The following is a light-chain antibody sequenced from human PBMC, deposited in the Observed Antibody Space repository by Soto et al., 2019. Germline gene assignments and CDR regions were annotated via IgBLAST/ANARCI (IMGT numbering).Light chain of an antibody. CDR3: QQRGTLPYT. Sequence: EIVLTQSPGTLSLSPGERATLSCRASQSVSRYLAWYQHKPGQAPRLLIYDASKRATGLPVRFSGSGSGTDFTLTISSLEPEDFAVYYCQQRGTLPYTFGQGTNLEIK. J-gene: IGKJ2*01. V-gene: IGKV3-11*01. CDR2: DAS. CDR1: QSVSRY.